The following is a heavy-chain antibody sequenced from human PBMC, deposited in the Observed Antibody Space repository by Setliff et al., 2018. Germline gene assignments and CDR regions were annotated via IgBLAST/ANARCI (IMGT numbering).Heavy chain of an antibody. J-gene: IGHJ4*02. D-gene: IGHD2-2*01. CDR2: IQYDGSDK. CDR3: VRGEMFSTSPRAD. V-gene: IGHV3-30*02. Sequence: GGSLRLSCAASGFAFSAYSMHWVRQAPGKGLEWVAFIQYDGSDKYYADSVKGRFTISRDNSKNTMFLQMNSLRPDDTAVYYCVRGEMFSTSPRADWGQGTQVTVSS. CDR1: GFAFSAYS.